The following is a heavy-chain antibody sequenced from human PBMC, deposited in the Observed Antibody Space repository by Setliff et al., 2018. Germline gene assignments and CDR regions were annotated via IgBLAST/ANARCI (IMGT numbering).Heavy chain of an antibody. D-gene: IGHD2-8*01. CDR2: ISPGNGNT. Sequence: ASVKVSCKASGYSFTSYTIHWARQAPGQGLEWMGWISPGNGNTAYSQKIQDRVTITRDTSASTAYMELSSLRSEDTAVYYCARIGFGYYCTSGAWYFDNWGQGTRVTVSS. V-gene: IGHV1-3*01. J-gene: IGHJ4*02. CDR1: GYSFTSYT. CDR3: ARIGFGYYCTSGAWYFDN.